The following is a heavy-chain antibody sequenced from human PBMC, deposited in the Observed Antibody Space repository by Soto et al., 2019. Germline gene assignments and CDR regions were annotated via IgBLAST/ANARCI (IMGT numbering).Heavy chain of an antibody. CDR2: VYYSGST. V-gene: IGHV4-39*01. J-gene: IGHJ4*02. CDR3: AKTAGSNSWYQTPFDD. CDR1: GDSISSSAYY. Sequence: PSETLSLTCTVSGDSISSSAYYWGWIRQPPGKGLEWIGNVYYSGSTYYNPSLKSRVTISVDTSKNQFSLRLSSVTAADTAVYYCAKTAGSNSWYQTPFDDWGQGTLVTVSS. D-gene: IGHD6-13*01.